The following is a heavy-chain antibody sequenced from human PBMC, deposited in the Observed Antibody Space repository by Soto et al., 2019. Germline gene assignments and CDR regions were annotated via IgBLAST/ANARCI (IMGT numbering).Heavy chain of an antibody. CDR3: AKGRGGSGSLTPRVDF. CDR2: ISGGGDTT. Sequence: EVQLLESGGGLVQPGGSPRLSCEASGLTFNNYAMTWVRQAPGKGLEWVSAISGGGDTTSYADSVKGRFTVSRDGSKNTLYLQMSSLRAEDTALYYCAKGRGGSGSLTPRVDFWGQGTLVTVSS. CDR1: GLTFNNYA. V-gene: IGHV3-23*01. D-gene: IGHD3-10*01. J-gene: IGHJ4*02.